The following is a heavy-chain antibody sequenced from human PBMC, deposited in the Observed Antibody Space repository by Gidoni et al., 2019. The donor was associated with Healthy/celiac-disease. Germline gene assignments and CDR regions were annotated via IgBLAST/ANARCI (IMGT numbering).Heavy chain of an antibody. J-gene: IGHJ5*02. CDR1: GRSFSGYY. Sequence: TCAVYGRSFSGYYWSWIRQPPGKGLEWIGEINHSGSTNYNPSLKSRVTISVDTSKNQFSLKLSSVTAADTAVYYCARGRVYYDFWSGYQGWFDPWGQGTLVTVSS. CDR3: ARGRVYYDFWSGYQGWFDP. D-gene: IGHD3-3*01. V-gene: IGHV4-34*01. CDR2: INHSGST.